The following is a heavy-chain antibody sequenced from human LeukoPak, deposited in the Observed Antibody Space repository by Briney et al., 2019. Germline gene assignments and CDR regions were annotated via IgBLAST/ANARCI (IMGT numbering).Heavy chain of an antibody. CDR1: GFTFSNYA. CDR2: ISDDGSRQ. Sequence: GGSLRLSCAATGFTFSNYAIHWGRQAPGKGLEWVAFISDDGSRQHYADSVKGRFTISRDNSKNTLYLQMNSLTAEDTAVYYCARDGTVTAGPFDPWGGGTLVTVSS. V-gene: IGHV3-30-3*01. J-gene: IGHJ5*02. CDR3: ARDGTVTAGPFDP. D-gene: IGHD4-17*01.